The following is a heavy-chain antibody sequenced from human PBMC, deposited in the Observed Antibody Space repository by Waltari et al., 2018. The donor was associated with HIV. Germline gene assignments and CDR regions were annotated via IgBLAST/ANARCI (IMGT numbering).Heavy chain of an antibody. J-gene: IGHJ4*02. D-gene: IGHD2-2*01. Sequence: QVQLVESGGGVVQPGRSLRLSCAASGFTFCSYPMHWVRQAPGKGLEWVAVISYDGSNKYYADSVKGRFTISRDNSKNTLYLQMNSLRAEDTAVYYCARDPQYCSSTSCSYYFDYWGQGTLVTVSS. V-gene: IGHV3-30-3*01. CDR2: ISYDGSNK. CDR1: GFTFCSYP. CDR3: ARDPQYCSSTSCSYYFDY.